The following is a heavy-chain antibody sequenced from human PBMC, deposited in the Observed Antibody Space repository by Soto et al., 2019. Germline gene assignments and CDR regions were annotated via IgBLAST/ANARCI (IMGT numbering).Heavy chain of an antibody. CDR2: ISYDGSNK. CDR1: GFTFSSYA. V-gene: IGHV3-30-3*01. Sequence: LRLSCAAFGFTFSSYAMHWFRQSPGKGLEWVAVISYDGSNKYYADSVKGRFTISRDNSKNTLYLQMNSLRAEDTAVYYCARGSAFSPYYYDSSGYYFFWGQGTLVTVSS. J-gene: IGHJ4*02. D-gene: IGHD3-22*01. CDR3: ARGSAFSPYYYDSSGYYFF.